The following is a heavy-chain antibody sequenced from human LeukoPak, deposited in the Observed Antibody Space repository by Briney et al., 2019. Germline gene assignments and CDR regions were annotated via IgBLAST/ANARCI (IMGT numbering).Heavy chain of an antibody. CDR2: MYSTGST. Sequence: SETLSLTCSVSGGSISSYYWSWIRQPAGKGLEWIGRMYSTGSTNYNPPLKSRVTMSVDTSKNQFSLKMTSVTAADTAVYYCAREGQDHYGSSGHRNWFDPWGQGTLVTVSS. CDR3: AREGQDHYGSSGHRNWFDP. V-gene: IGHV4-4*07. D-gene: IGHD3-22*01. J-gene: IGHJ5*02. CDR1: GGSISSYY.